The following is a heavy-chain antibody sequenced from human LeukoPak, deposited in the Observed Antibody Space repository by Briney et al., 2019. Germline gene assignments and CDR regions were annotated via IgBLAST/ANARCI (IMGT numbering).Heavy chain of an antibody. Sequence: SETLSLTCTVSGGSISSYYWSWIRQPPGKGLEWIANVYYSGSTYYSPSLQSRLTISVDTSRNQFSLKLTSVTAADTAVYYCARDNRAAAGQGTYFDYWGQGTLITVSS. D-gene: IGHD6-13*01. V-gene: IGHV4-59*12. CDR3: ARDNRAAAGQGTYFDY. CDR1: GGSISSYY. CDR2: VYYSGST. J-gene: IGHJ4*02.